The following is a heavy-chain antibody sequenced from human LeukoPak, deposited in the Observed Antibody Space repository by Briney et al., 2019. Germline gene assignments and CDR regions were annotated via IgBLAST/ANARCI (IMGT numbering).Heavy chain of an antibody. CDR2: IYYSGST. V-gene: IGHV4-30-4*01. Sequence: SQTLSLTCTVSGGSISSGDYYWSWIRQPPGKGLEWIGYIYYSGSTYYNPSLKSRVTISVDTSKNQFSLKLSSVTAADTAVYYCARRDPVYSSSWLFDYWGQGTLVTVSS. CDR3: ARRDPVYSSSWLFDY. CDR1: GGSISSGDYY. D-gene: IGHD6-13*01. J-gene: IGHJ4*02.